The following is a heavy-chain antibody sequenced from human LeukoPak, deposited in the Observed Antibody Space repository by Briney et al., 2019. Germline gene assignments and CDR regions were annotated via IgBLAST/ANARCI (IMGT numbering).Heavy chain of an antibody. V-gene: IGHV3-9*01. Sequence: PGGSLRLSCAASGFTFDDYAMHWVRQAPGKGLEWVSGISWNSGSIGYADSVKGRFTISRDNAKNTLYLQMNSLRAEDTAVYYCARSAESTVTAHFDYWGQGTLVTVSS. CDR3: ARSAESTVTAHFDY. D-gene: IGHD4-17*01. J-gene: IGHJ4*02. CDR2: ISWNSGSI. CDR1: GFTFDDYA.